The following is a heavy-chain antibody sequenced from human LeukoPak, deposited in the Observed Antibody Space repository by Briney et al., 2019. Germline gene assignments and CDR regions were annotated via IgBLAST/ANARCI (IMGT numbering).Heavy chain of an antibody. CDR1: GDSINSYY. Sequence: SETLSLTCTVSGDSINSYYWSRIRQPPGKGLEWIGYIYNSGSTNYNPSLKSRAAISVDMSKNQFSLKLSSVTAADTAVYYCARKTGYYYGVDVWGQGTTVTVSS. CDR3: ARKTGYYYGVDV. CDR2: IYNSGST. J-gene: IGHJ6*02. V-gene: IGHV4-59*08. D-gene: IGHD1-1*01.